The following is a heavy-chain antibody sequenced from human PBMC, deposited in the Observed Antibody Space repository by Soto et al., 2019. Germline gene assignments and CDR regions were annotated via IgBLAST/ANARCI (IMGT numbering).Heavy chain of an antibody. CDR3: AKDAGELPVVTIGVFVY. Sequence: GGSLRLSCAASGFTFSDYAMSWVRQAPGKGLEWVSTFSGSGDSTFYADSVKGRFTISRDNSKKTHYLQMNSLRDEDTAVYYCAKDAGELPVVTIGVFVYWGQGTLVTVSS. J-gene: IGHJ4*02. CDR2: FSGSGDST. D-gene: IGHD3-3*01. V-gene: IGHV3-23*01. CDR1: GFTFSDYA.